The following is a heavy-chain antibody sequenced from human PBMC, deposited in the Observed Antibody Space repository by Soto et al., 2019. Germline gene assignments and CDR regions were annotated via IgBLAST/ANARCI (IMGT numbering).Heavy chain of an antibody. Sequence: GGSLRLSCAASGFTFSSYAMHWVRQALGKGLEWVAVISYDGSNKYYADSMKGRFTISRDNSKNTLYLQMNSLRAEDTAVYYCARDPIVVVVAAAYGMDVWGQGTTVTVSS. V-gene: IGHV3-30-3*01. CDR3: ARDPIVVVVAAAYGMDV. CDR1: GFTFSSYA. D-gene: IGHD2-15*01. J-gene: IGHJ6*02. CDR2: ISYDGSNK.